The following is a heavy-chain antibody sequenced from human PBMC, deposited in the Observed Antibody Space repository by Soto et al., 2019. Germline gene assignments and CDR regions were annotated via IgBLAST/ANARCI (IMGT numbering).Heavy chain of an antibody. V-gene: IGHV3-49*04. Sequence: PGGYLRLSCTPSGFTFGDYALSWVRQAPGKGLGWVGFIRSKAYGGTTEYAASVKGRFTISRDDSKSIAYLQMNSLKTEDTAVYYCVRATYFSDSSGYTRCFDYWGQGTLVTVYS. CDR2: IRSKAYGGTT. CDR1: GFTFGDYA. D-gene: IGHD3-22*01. CDR3: VRATYFSDSSGYTRCFDY. J-gene: IGHJ4*02.